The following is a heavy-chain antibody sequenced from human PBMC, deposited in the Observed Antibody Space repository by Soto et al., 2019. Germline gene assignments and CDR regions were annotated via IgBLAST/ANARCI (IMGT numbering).Heavy chain of an antibody. D-gene: IGHD4-4*01. J-gene: IGHJ4*02. CDR3: ARVPPGNSNNGYVGDY. CDR1: GFTLSNYW. V-gene: IGHV3-74*01. CDR2: SNSDGTST. Sequence: EVQLVESGGGLVQPGGSLRLSCAASGFTLSNYWMHWVRQGPGKGLVWVSRSNSDGTSTSYADSVTGRFTISRDNAKNTLYLQMNSLGADDTAVYYCARVPPGNSNNGYVGDYWGQGTLVTVSS.